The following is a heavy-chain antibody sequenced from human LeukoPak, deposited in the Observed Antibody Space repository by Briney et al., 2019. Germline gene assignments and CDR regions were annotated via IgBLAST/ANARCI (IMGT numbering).Heavy chain of an antibody. CDR2: ISSSSSYI. J-gene: IGHJ1*01. Sequence: PGGSLRLSCAASGFTFSSYSMNWVRQAPGKGLEWVSSISSSSSYIYYADSVKGRFTISRDNAKNSLYLQMNSLRGEDTAVYYCARSDPQYYYDSSGYSYPLEFFQHWGQGTLDTVSS. D-gene: IGHD3-22*01. CDR1: GFTFSSYS. V-gene: IGHV3-21*01. CDR3: ARSDPQYYYDSSGYSYPLEFFQH.